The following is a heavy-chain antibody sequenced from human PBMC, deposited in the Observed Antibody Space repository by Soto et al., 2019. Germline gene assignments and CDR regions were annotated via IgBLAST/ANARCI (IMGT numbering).Heavy chain of an antibody. CDR2: IKGDGSDP. CDR3: ARDPVTAD. J-gene: IGHJ4*02. Sequence: GGSLRLSCAASGFTLNNYYLSWVRQAPGKGLEWVGNIKGDGSDPHYVDSVRGRFTTSRDNAENSIYLQMNSLKAEDTAMYYCARDPVTADWGQGTLVTVSS. CDR1: GFTLNNYY. V-gene: IGHV3-7*03.